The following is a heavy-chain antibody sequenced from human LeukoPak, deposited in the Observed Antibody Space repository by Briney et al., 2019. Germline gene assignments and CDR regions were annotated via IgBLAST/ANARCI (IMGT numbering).Heavy chain of an antibody. J-gene: IGHJ6*02. CDR1: GGSISSSSYY. CDR3: ARQKSDDFWSGYYPPGGPGMDV. Sequence: SETLSLTCTSSGGSISSSSYYWGWIRQPPGKGLEWIGSIYYSGSTYYNPSLKSRVTISVDTSKNQFSLKLSSVTAADTAVYYCARQKSDDFWSGYYPPGGPGMDVWGQGTTVTVSS. CDR2: IYYSGST. D-gene: IGHD3-3*01. V-gene: IGHV4-39*01.